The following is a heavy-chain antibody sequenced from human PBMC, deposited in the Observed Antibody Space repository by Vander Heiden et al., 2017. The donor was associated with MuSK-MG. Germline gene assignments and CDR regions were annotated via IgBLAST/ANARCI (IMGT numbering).Heavy chain of an antibody. CDR3: ARVFYGDNYFDY. CDR2: IYYSGST. Sequence: QVQLQESGPGLVKPSETLSLTCTVSGGSINNYYWSWIRQPPGKGLEWIRYIYYSGSTNYNPSLKSRVTISLDTSKNQFSLKVTSVTAADTAVYYCARVFYGDNYFDYWGQGILVTVSS. J-gene: IGHJ4*02. D-gene: IGHD4-17*01. CDR1: GGSINNYY. V-gene: IGHV4-59*01.